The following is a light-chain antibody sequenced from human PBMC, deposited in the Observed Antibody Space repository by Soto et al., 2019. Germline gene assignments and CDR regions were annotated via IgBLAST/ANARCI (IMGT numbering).Light chain of an antibody. J-gene: IGKJ1*01. CDR1: QSVGSN. V-gene: IGKV3-15*01. Sequence: EIVMTQSPATLSVSPGERATLSCWASQSVGSNLAWYQQKPGQAPRLLISDASTRATGIPGRFSGSGSGTEFTLTISRLQSEDFAVYYCQQYNNWPQSFGQGTKVEVK. CDR2: DAS. CDR3: QQYNNWPQS.